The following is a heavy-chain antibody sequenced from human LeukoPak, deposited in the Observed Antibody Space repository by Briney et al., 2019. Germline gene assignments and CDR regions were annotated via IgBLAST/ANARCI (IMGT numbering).Heavy chain of an antibody. CDR2: IKQDGSEK. V-gene: IGHV3-7*03. D-gene: IGHD2-15*01. CDR3: ARAQGGYCDGGSCYSYYMDV. CDR1: GFTLSSYW. J-gene: IGHJ6*03. Sequence: PGGSLRLSCVASGFTLSSYWISWVRQAPGKGLEWLANIKQDGSEKYYVDSVMGRFTISRDNSKNTLYLQMNSLRAEDTAVYYCARAQGGYCDGGSCYSYYMDVWGKGTTVTISS.